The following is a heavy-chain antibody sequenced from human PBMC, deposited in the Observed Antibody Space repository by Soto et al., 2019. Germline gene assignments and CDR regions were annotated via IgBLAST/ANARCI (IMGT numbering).Heavy chain of an antibody. D-gene: IGHD3-22*01. V-gene: IGHV4-59*01. Sequence: KTSETLSLTCTVSGGSISSYYWSWIRQPPGKGLEWIGYIYYSGSTNYNPSLKSRVTISVDTSKNQFSLKLSSVTAADTAVYYCARGRLYSSGHTLDYWGQGTLVTVSS. CDR2: IYYSGST. J-gene: IGHJ4*02. CDR3: ARGRLYSSGHTLDY. CDR1: GGSISSYY.